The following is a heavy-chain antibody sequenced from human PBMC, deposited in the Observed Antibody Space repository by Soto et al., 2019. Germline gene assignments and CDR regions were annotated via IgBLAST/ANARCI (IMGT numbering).Heavy chain of an antibody. D-gene: IGHD3-3*01. J-gene: IGHJ4*02. CDR3: ARAPHPYDVWSGYYINYFDY. V-gene: IGHV1-46*01. Sequence: QVQLVQSGAEVKKPVASVKVSCKASGYTFTSYYMHWVRQAPGQGLEWMGIINPSGGSTSNAQKFQVSVTNTTDTSTSTVYRVLSSLSSEDTAVYYCARAPHPYDVWSGYYINYFDYWCQGTLVTVSS. CDR1: GYTFTSYY. CDR2: INPSGGST.